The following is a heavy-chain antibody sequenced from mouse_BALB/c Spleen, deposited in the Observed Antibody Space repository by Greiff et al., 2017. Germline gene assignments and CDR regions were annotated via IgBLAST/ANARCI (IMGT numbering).Heavy chain of an antibody. D-gene: IGHD2-2*01. J-gene: IGHJ3*01. CDR1: GFTFSDYY. Sequence: EVMLVESGGDLVKPGGSLKLSCAASGFTFSDYYMYWVRQTPEKRLEWVATISDGGSYTYYPDSVKGRFTISRDNAKNNLYLQMSSLKSEDTAMYYCASPYGYDDWFAYWGQGTLVTVSA. CDR2: ISDGGSYT. V-gene: IGHV5-4*02. CDR3: ASPYGYDDWFAY.